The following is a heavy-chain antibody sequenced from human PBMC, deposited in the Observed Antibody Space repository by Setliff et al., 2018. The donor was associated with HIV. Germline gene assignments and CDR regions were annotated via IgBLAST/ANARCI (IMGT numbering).Heavy chain of an antibody. J-gene: IGHJ4*02. CDR2: ISANSIHV. V-gene: IGHV3-21*06. D-gene: IGHD3-22*01. CDR1: GFTFNSYW. CDR3: ARVRLYNSALDY. Sequence: PGGSLRLSCAASGFTFNSYWMNWVRQVPGKGLEWVSSISANSIHVYYAESLKGRFTISRDNARNSLYLQMNTLRPEDTAVYFCARVRLYNSALDYWGQGTLVTVSS.